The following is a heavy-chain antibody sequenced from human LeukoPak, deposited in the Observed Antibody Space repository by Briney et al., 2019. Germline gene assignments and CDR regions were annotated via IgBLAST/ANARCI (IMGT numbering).Heavy chain of an antibody. V-gene: IGHV4-34*01. J-gene: IGHJ5*02. CDR1: GGSFSGYY. Sequence: KPSETLSLTCAVYGGSFSGYYWSWIRQPPGKGLEWIGEINHSGSTNYNPSLKSRVTISVDTSKNQFSLKLSSVTAADTAVYYCARGLLRYGYGLKVWFDPWGQETLITVS. CDR3: ARGLLRYGYGLKVWFDP. D-gene: IGHD5-18*01. CDR2: INHSGST.